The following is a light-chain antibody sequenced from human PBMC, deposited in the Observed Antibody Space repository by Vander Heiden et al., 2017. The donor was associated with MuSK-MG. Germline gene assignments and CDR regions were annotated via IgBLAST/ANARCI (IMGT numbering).Light chain of an antibody. CDR1: QSINIY. CDR2: GAS. CDR3: QQSYSTQYT. J-gene: IGKJ2*01. V-gene: IGKV1-39*01. Sequence: DIQMTQSPSSLSASVRDRVTITCRASQSINIYLNWYQQKPGKAPKLLIHGASTLQSGVPSRFSGSGSGTEFTLTVTSLEPEDFATYYCQQSYSTQYTFGQGTKLEIK.